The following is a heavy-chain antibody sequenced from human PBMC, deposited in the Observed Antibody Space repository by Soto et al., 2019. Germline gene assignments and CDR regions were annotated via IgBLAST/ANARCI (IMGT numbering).Heavy chain of an antibody. CDR3: ARTSIYYYDSSGYYSY. D-gene: IGHD3-22*01. CDR2: ISYDGSNK. CDR1: GFTFSSYA. Sequence: QVQLVESGGGVVQPGRSLRLSCAASGFTFSSYAMHWVRQAPGKGLEWVAVISYDGSNKYYADSVKGRFTSSRDNSKNTLDLEMNSLRAEDTAVYYCARTSIYYYDSSGYYSYWGQGTLVTVSS. V-gene: IGHV3-30-3*01. J-gene: IGHJ4*02.